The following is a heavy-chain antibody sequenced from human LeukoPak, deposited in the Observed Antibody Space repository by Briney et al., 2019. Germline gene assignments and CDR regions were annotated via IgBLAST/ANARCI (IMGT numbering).Heavy chain of an antibody. D-gene: IGHD1-26*01. V-gene: IGHV4-4*09. CDR2: IYTSGST. CDR1: GGSISSYY. CDR3: ARLESIGVKGYNRLDP. J-gene: IGHJ5*02. Sequence: AEALSLSCTGSGGSISSYYWSWIRQPAGEGLGCIGYIYTSGSTNYNPSLKSRVTISVDTSKDQFSLKLSSVTAADTAVYYCARLESIGVKGYNRLDPWGQGTLVTVS.